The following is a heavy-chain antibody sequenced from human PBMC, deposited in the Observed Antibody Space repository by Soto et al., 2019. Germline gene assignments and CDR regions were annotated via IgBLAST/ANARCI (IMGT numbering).Heavy chain of an antibody. CDR1: GFTFTSSA. V-gene: IGHV1-58*01. Sequence: SVKVSCKASGFTFTSSAVQWVRQARGQRLEWIGWIVVGSGNTNYAQKFRERVTITRDMSTSTAYMELSSQRSEDTAVYYCAADPPPGAYSSAVGQYYYYYGMDVWGQGTTVTVSS. CDR3: AADPPPGAYSSAVGQYYYYYGMDV. J-gene: IGHJ6*02. D-gene: IGHD6-25*01. CDR2: IVVGSGNT.